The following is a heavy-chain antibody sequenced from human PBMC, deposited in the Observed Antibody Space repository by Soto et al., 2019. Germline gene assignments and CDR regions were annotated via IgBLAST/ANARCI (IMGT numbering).Heavy chain of an antibody. CDR1: GDSISSNNW. CDR2: IHHSGGT. CDR3: ARSHNDYGARGGGYLDY. J-gene: IGHJ4*02. D-gene: IGHD3-16*01. Sequence: QVQLQESGPGLVKPSGTLSLTCAVSGDSISSNNWWSWVRQPPGKGLEWIGEIHHSGGTNYNPSLKSRLTISVDKSKNQFSLKMTSVTAADTAVYYCARSHNDYGARGGGYLDYWGQGILVTVSS. V-gene: IGHV4-4*02.